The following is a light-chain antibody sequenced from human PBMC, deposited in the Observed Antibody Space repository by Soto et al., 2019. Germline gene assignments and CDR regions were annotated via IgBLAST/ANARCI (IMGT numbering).Light chain of an antibody. CDR3: QQSQGIPYT. CDR1: QPLSTY. V-gene: IGKV1-39*01. Sequence: DIQMTLSPSSLSASVGDRVTITCRASQPLSTYLNWYQQKPGKAPKLLIYSASTLQSGVPSRFSGSGSGTDFTLTINSLQPEDFAAYYGQQSQGIPYTFGQGTKLEIK. J-gene: IGKJ2*01. CDR2: SAS.